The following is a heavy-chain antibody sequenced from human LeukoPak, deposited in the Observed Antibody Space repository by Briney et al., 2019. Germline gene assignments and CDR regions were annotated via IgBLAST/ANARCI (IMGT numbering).Heavy chain of an antibody. Sequence: PGGSLRLSCAASGFTFSSYAMSWVRQAPGKGLEWVSGISGSGGSTYYADSVNGRSTISRDNPKNTLYLQMNSLRAEDTAVYYCAKPLYSSGWYYFDYWGQGTLVTVSS. CDR3: AKPLYSSGWYYFDY. J-gene: IGHJ4*02. CDR1: GFTFSSYA. D-gene: IGHD6-19*01. CDR2: ISGSGGST. V-gene: IGHV3-23*01.